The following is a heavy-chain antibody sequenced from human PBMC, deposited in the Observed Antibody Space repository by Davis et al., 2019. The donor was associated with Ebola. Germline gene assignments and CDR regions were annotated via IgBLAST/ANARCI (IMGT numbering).Heavy chain of an antibody. D-gene: IGHD1/OR15-1a*01. CDR3: ARDPMNTLAALPDF. Sequence: ASVKVSCKASGYTFTSYGISWVRQAPGQGLEWMGWISAYNGNTNYAQKLQGRLSITTDTSTSTVDLDLSSLGPEDTAVYYCARDPMNTLAALPDFWGQGTLVTVSS. J-gene: IGHJ4*02. CDR2: ISAYNGNT. CDR1: GYTFTSYG. V-gene: IGHV1-18*01.